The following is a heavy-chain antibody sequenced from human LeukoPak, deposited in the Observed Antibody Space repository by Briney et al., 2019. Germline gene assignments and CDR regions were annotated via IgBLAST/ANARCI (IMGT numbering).Heavy chain of an antibody. CDR1: GFTFSSYW. D-gene: IGHD3-22*01. V-gene: IGHV3-7*03. CDR3: ARGGTTNYYDSSGLDY. CDR2: IKQDGSEK. J-gene: IGHJ4*02. Sequence: GGSLRLTCAASGFTFSSYWMSWVRQAPGKGLEWVAHIKQDGSEKYYVDSEKRRITISRDNAKNSLYLHMNSLRAEDTAVYYCARGGTTNYYDSSGLDYWGQGTLVTVSS.